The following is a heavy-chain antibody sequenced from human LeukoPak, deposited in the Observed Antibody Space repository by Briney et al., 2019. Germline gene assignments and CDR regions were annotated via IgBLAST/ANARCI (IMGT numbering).Heavy chain of an antibody. Sequence: GGSLRLSCAASGFTFSSYAMSWVRQAPGKGLEWVSVISGSGGGTYCADSVKGRFTISRDNSKNTLYLQMSSLRVEDTAVYYCAKFLLSSSSRVVLDYWGQGTLVTVSS. CDR1: GFTFSSYA. V-gene: IGHV3-23*01. CDR3: AKFLLSSSSRVVLDY. J-gene: IGHJ4*02. D-gene: IGHD6-6*01. CDR2: ISGSGGGT.